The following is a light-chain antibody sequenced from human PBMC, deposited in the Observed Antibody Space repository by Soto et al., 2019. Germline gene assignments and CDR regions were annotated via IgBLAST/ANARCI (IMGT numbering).Light chain of an antibody. CDR3: QHYVSPPIT. CDR2: DAS. CDR1: QSVRSS. V-gene: IGKV3-20*01. Sequence: DIVMTKSPATLSVSLGEIATLSCRASQSVRSSLAWYQQKPGQAPRLLIYDASSRATGISDRFSGSGSGTDFTLTISRLEPEDFAVYYCQHYVSPPITFGQGTRLEIK. J-gene: IGKJ5*01.